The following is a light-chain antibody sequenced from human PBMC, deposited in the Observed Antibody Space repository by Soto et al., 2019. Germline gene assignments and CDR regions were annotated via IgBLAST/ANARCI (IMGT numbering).Light chain of an antibody. CDR1: ESIGRW. Sequence: DIQMTHSPSTLSASLGGRFTITCQASESIGRWLDWYQQKPGKVPKLLIYQASSLESGVPSRFSGSGSGTEFTLTISSLQPEDFATYYCQLYSVYSSWTFGQGTKVDIK. CDR3: QLYSVYSSWT. CDR2: QAS. V-gene: IGKV1-5*03. J-gene: IGKJ1*01.